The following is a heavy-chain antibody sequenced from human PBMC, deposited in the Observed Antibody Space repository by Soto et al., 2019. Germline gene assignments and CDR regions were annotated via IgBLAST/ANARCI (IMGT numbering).Heavy chain of an antibody. D-gene: IGHD2-2*01. CDR2: MYYSGRT. J-gene: IGHJ3*02. CDR3: ARDCSSSTCADAFDI. Sequence: SETLSLTCTVSGGSISSYYWSWIRQPPGKGLEWIGYMYYSGRTKYNPSLKSRVTISVDTSKNQFSLRLSSVTAADTAVYYCARDCSSSTCADAFDIWGQGTMVTVSS. V-gene: IGHV4-59*01. CDR1: GGSISSYY.